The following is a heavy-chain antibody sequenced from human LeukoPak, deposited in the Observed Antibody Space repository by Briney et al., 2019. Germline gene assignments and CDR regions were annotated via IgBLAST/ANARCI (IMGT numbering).Heavy chain of an antibody. J-gene: IGHJ4*02. CDR2: IHHSGST. V-gene: IGHV4-34*01. CDR3: ATEEGYNAY. CDR1: GGSFSAYY. D-gene: IGHD5-24*01. Sequence: SETLSLTCAVYGGSFSAYYWNWIRQSPGKGLEWIGEIHHSGSTKYNPSLKSRVTISVDMSQSQFSLKLTSVTAADTAVYYCATEEGYNAYWGQGILVTVSS.